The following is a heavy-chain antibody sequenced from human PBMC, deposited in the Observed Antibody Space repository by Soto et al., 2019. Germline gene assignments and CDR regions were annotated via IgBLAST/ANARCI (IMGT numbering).Heavy chain of an antibody. CDR3: ARSLWFGEYPFPGY. V-gene: IGHV1-18*01. D-gene: IGHD3-10*01. CDR2: ISAYNGNT. Sequence: ASVKVSCKASGYTFTSYGISWVRRAPGQGLEWMGWISAYNGNTNYAQKLQGRVTMTTDTSTSTAYMELRSLRSDDTAVYYCARSLWFGEYPFPGYWGQGTLVTVSS. CDR1: GYTFTSYG. J-gene: IGHJ4*02.